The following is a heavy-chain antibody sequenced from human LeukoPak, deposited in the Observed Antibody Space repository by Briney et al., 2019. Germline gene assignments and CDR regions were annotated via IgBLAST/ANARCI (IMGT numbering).Heavy chain of an antibody. D-gene: IGHD6-13*01. V-gene: IGHV1-69*04. CDR2: IIPILGIA. J-gene: IGHJ5*02. CDR3: ASGRTAAPFDLYNWFDP. CDR1: GGTFSSYA. Sequence: GASVKVSCKASGGTFSSYAISWVRQAPGQGLEWMGRIIPILGIANYAQKFQGRVTITADKSTSTAYMELRSLRSDDTAVYYCASGRTAAPFDLYNWFDPWGQGTLITVSS.